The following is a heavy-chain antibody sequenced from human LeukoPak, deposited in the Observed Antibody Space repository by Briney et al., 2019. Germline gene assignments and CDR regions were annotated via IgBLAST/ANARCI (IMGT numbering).Heavy chain of an antibody. J-gene: IGHJ4*02. CDR3: AREGITMIVVAMYYFDY. CDR2: ISGSGGST. Sequence: GGSLRLSCAASGFTFSGYAMSWVRQAPGKGLEWVSAISGSGGSTYYADSVKGRFTISRDNSKNTLYLQMNSLRAEDTAVYYCAREGITMIVVAMYYFDYWGQGTLVTVSS. V-gene: IGHV3-23*01. CDR1: GFTFSGYA. D-gene: IGHD3-22*01.